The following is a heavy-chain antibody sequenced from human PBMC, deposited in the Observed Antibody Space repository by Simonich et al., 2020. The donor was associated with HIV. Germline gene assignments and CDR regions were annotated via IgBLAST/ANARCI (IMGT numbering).Heavy chain of an antibody. Sequence: QVLLQESGPGVVKPSETLSLTCSVAGGSIKNYYWDWIRQPPGKGLEWIGYMYYSGSTYYSPSLNSRVTISLDTSKNQFSLKVNSVTAADTAGYYCASTVDTAIDYWGQGILVTVSS. V-gene: IGHV4-59*08. CDR3: ASTVDTAIDY. J-gene: IGHJ4*02. CDR2: MYYSGST. CDR1: GGSIKNYY. D-gene: IGHD5-18*01.